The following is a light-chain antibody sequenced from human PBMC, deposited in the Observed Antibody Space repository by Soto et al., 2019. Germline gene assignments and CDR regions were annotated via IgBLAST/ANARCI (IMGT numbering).Light chain of an antibody. CDR1: PSVTNF. CDR2: GAF. Sequence: EIVLTQSPATLYLSPGERATLSCRASPSVTNFLDWYQQKPGQAPRLLIYGAFNRATGIPARFSGSGSGTDFTLTISSLDPEDSAIYYCQQRNIWPPVTFGQGTRLEIK. V-gene: IGKV3-11*01. J-gene: IGKJ5*01. CDR3: QQRNIWPPVT.